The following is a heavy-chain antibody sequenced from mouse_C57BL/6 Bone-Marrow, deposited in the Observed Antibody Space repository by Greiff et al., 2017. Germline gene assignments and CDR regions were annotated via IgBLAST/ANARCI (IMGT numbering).Heavy chain of an antibody. V-gene: IGHV1-55*01. CDR1: GYTFTSYW. Sequence: QVQLQQPGAELVKPGASVKMSCKASGYTFTSYWITWVKQRPGQGLGWIGDIYPGSGSTNYNEKFKSKATLTVDTSSSTAYMQLSSLTSEDSAVYYCARTYYSNYAWFAYWGQGTLVTVSA. D-gene: IGHD2-5*01. CDR2: IYPGSGST. J-gene: IGHJ3*01. CDR3: ARTYYSNYAWFAY.